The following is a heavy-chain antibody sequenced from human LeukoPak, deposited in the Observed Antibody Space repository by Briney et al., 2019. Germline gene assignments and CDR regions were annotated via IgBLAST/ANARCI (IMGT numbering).Heavy chain of an antibody. J-gene: IGHJ6*03. V-gene: IGHV3-33*06. CDR1: KLTFSSYG. CDR3: AKDGRYCSGTRCYFGGPYYYYYYMDV. CDR2: IWYDGSNK. Sequence: GKSLRLSCAASKLTFSSYGMHWVRQAPGKGLEWVALIWYDGSNKYYADSVKGRFTISRDNSKNTLYLQMNSLRAEDTAVYYCAKDGRYCSGTRCYFGGPYYYYYYMDVWGKGTTVTVSS. D-gene: IGHD2-2*01.